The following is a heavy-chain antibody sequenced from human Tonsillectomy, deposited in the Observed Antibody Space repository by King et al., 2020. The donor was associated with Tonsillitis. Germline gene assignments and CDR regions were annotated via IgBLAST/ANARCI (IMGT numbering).Heavy chain of an antibody. CDR3: ARSRQLDYGDNRGSWCDP. Sequence: QLVQSGAEVKKPGASVKVSCKASGYTFTSYAMHWVRQAPGQRLEWRGWINAGNGNTRYSQKFQGRVTITRDTSASTAYMELSSLRSEDTAVYYCARSRQLDYGDNRGSWCDPWGQGPVVTVSS. CDR1: GYTFTSYA. J-gene: IGHJ5*02. D-gene: IGHD4-17*01. CDR2: INAGNGNT. V-gene: IGHV1-3*01.